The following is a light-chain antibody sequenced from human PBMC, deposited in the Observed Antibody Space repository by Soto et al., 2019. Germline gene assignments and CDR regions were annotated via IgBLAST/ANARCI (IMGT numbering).Light chain of an antibody. V-gene: IGLV1-44*01. Sequence: QSVLTQPPSASGTPGQRVAISCSGSISNIGGNAVHWYQQLPGTAPRLLIYSRDQRPSGVPDRFSASKSATSASLAISGLQSEDEADYYCASWDDNLNGIVFGGGTKVTVL. J-gene: IGLJ2*01. CDR3: ASWDDNLNGIV. CDR1: ISNIGGNA. CDR2: SRD.